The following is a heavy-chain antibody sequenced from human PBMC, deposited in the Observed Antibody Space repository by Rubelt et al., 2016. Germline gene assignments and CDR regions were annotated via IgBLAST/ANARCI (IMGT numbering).Heavy chain of an antibody. CDR1: GFTFTTHG. D-gene: IGHD3-3*01. CDR3: AKFVGFGVSYYGMDV. J-gene: IGHJ6*02. V-gene: IGHV3-23*01. Sequence: GSGGGLVQPGGSLRLSCAASGFTFTTHGMSWVRQAPGKGLEWVSTISGGGGSAYYAGSVKGRFTVSRDSSKNTLYLQMNSLRAEDTAVYYCAKFVGFGVSYYGMDVWGQGTTVTVSS. CDR2: ISGGGGSA.